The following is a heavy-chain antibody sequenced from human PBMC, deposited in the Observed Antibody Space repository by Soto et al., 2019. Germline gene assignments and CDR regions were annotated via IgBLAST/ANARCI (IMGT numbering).Heavy chain of an antibody. CDR2: ITSGGST. CDR3: ARDILGGAYDFWH. V-gene: IGHV3-66*01. Sequence: EVQLVESGGGLVQPGGSLRLSCAASGFTVSSVYMTWVRQAPGKGLEWVSVITSGGSTYYADSVRGRFTISRDNSKNTLYIQMNSLRAEDTAVYYCARDILGGAYDFWHGGQGTLVTVSS. J-gene: IGHJ4*02. D-gene: IGHD3-3*01. CDR1: GFTVSSVY.